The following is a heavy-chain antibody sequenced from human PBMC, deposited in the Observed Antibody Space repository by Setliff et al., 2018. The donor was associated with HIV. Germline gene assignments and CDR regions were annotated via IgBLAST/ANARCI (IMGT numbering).Heavy chain of an antibody. J-gene: IGHJ3*02. Sequence: GGSLRLSCAASGFTFSTYAMHWVRQAPGKGLQWVAVISYDGSNKYYADSVKGRFTISRDNSKNTLYLQMNSLRAEDTALYYCVRDKWLVPDTFDIWGQGTMVTVSS. CDR3: VRDKWLVPDTFDI. D-gene: IGHD6-19*01. CDR1: GFTFSTYA. V-gene: IGHV3-30*04. CDR2: ISYDGSNK.